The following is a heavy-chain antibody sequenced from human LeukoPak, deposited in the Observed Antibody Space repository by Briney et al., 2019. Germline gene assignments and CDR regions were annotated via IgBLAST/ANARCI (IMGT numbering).Heavy chain of an antibody. J-gene: IGHJ5*02. V-gene: IGHV3-7*01. Sequence: GGSLRLSCAASGFTFSSYAMSWVRQAPGKGLEWAASIKEEGSEKHYVDSVKGRFTISRDNAKNSLYLQMNSLRAEDTAVYYCARGHYQLSWGQGILVTVSS. CDR3: ARGHYQLS. CDR2: IKEEGSEK. CDR1: GFTFSSYA. D-gene: IGHD2-2*01.